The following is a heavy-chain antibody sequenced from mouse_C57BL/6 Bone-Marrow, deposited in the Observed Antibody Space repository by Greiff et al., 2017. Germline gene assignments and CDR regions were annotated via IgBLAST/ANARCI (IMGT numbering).Heavy chain of an antibody. D-gene: IGHD2-5*01. V-gene: IGHV3-6*01. CDR1: GYSITSGYY. CDR3: ARDYSNFYYAIDY. CDR2: ISYDGSN. Sequence: VQLQQSGPGLVKPSQSLSLTCSVTGYSITSGYYWNWIRQFPGNKLEWMGYISYDGSNNSNPSLKNRISITRDTSKNQFFLKLNSVTTEDTATYYCARDYSNFYYAIDYWGQGTSVTVSS. J-gene: IGHJ4*01.